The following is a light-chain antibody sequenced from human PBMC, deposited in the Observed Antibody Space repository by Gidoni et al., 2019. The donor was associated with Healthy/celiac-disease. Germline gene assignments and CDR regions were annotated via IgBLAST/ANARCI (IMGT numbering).Light chain of an antibody. V-gene: IGKV3-11*01. CDR2: DAS. Sequence: EIVLTQSAATLSLSPGDRATLSCRASQSVSSYLAWYQQKPGQAPRLLIYDASNRATGIPARVSGSGSGTDFNLTISSLEPEDGAVDDCQQRSNWPPELTFGGGTKVEIK. J-gene: IGKJ4*01. CDR1: QSVSSY. CDR3: QQRSNWPPELT.